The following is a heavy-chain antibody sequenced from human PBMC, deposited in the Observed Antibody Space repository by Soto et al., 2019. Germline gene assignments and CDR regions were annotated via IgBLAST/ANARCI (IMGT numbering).Heavy chain of an antibody. CDR3: ARRPGDPSYYYYMDV. J-gene: IGHJ6*03. D-gene: IGHD4-17*01. V-gene: IGHV4-39*01. CDR1: GGSISSSSYY. Sequence: QLQLQESGPGLVKPSETLSLTCTVSGGSISSSSYYWGWIRQPPGKGLEWIGSIYYSGRTYYNPSLKSRVTTSVDTSKNQFSLKLSSVTAADTAVYYCARRPGDPSYYYYMDVWGKGTTVTVSS. CDR2: IYYSGRT.